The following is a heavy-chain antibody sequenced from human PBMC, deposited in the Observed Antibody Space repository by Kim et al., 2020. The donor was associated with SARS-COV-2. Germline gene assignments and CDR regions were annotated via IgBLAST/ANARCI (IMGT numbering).Heavy chain of an antibody. D-gene: IGHD7-27*01. CDR2: IYYSGST. V-gene: IGHV4-59*08. J-gene: IGHJ4*02. CDR1: GGSISSYY. CDR3: ARQSXXANGAFDY. Sequence: SETLSLTCTVSGGSISSYYWSWIRQPPGKGLEWIGYIYYSGSTNYNPSLKSRVTIXVDTSKNQFSLKLSSVTAADXAVYYCARQSXXANGAFDYWGQGTLVTVSS.